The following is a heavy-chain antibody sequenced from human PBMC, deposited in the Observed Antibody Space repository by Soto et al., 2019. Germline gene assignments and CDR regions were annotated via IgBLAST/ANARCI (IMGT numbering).Heavy chain of an antibody. J-gene: IGHJ5*02. CDR3: ARDKAAGGFDL. Sequence: PGGSLRLSCAASGFTFNSYWMGWVRQAPGKGLEWVANINQYGNDKYYVDSVKGRFTISRDNAKNSLFLQMDNLRVDDTAIYYCARDKAAGGFDLWGQGILVTVSS. V-gene: IGHV3-7*01. CDR2: INQYGNDK. CDR1: GFTFNSYW.